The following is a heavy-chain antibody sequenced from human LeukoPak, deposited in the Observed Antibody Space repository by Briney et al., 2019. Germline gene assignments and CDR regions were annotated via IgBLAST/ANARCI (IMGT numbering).Heavy chain of an antibody. D-gene: IGHD6-25*01. V-gene: IGHV3-7*01. Sequence: PGGSLRLSCAASGFTFSAYWMSWVRQAPGKGLEWVANIKQDGSEKNYVDSVKGRFSISRDNAKNSLYLQMNSLRAEDTAVYYCARSGNYYVHWGQGTRVTVSS. J-gene: IGHJ4*02. CDR3: ARSGNYYVH. CDR1: GFTFSAYW. CDR2: IKQDGSEK.